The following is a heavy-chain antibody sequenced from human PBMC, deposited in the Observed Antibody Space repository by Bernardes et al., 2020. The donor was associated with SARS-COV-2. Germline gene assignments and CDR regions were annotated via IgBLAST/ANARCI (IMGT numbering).Heavy chain of an antibody. CDR1: GYTFVSYG. CDR3: ARVDSGDQWPAFDYWSQGTVGTTTNKSTSTFKREWGSIRADSTAKYHCARVDSGDKGAACDD. V-gene: IGHV1-18*01. CDR2: ISTHNLNT. Sequence: ASVKVSCKASGYTFVSYGISWVRQPPGQGLDWMGWISTHNLNTNYAQKFQGRVATTTDTSTSTVYMELGSLTSDDTAIYYCARVDSGDQWPAFDYWSQGTVGTTTNKSTSTFKREWGSIRADSTAKYHCARVDSGDKGAACDDWGQRTLVIGTS. D-gene: IGHD2-8*02. J-gene: IGHJ4*02.